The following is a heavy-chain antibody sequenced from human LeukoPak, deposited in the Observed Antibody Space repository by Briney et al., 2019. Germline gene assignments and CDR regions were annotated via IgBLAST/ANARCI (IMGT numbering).Heavy chain of an antibody. D-gene: IGHD1-26*01. Sequence: ASVKVSCKASGYTFTGYYMHWARQAPGQGLEWMGRINPNSGGTNYAQKFQGRVTMTRDTSISTAYMELSRLRSDDTAVYYCARCNSGSYYFPDYWGQGTLVTVSS. V-gene: IGHV1-2*06. J-gene: IGHJ4*02. CDR1: GYTFTGYY. CDR2: INPNSGGT. CDR3: ARCNSGSYYFPDY.